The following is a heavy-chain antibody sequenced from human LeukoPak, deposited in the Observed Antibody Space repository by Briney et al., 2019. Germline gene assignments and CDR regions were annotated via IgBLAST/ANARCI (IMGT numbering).Heavy chain of an antibody. V-gene: IGHV3-7*01. CDR2: IRQDGSTK. Sequence: GGSLRLSCAASGFTFSDHWMSWVRQAPGKGLEWVANIRQDGSTKFYADSVKGRFTIPRDNAKNSVFLQMDNLTPDDTAVYYCARAVDLADYWGQGTLVTVSS. J-gene: IGHJ4*02. CDR3: ARAVDLADY. CDR1: GFTFSDHW.